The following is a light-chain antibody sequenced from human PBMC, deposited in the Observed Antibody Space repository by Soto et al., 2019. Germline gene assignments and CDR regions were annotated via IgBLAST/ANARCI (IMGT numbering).Light chain of an antibody. J-gene: IGKJ2*01. V-gene: IGKV4-1*01. Sequence: DIVMTQSPDSLAVSLGERATINCKSSQSVFYSSNNKNYLAWYHQKPGQPPKLLFYWASTRQSGVPDRFSGSGSGADFTLTITSLQAEDMAVYYCQQYYSFPHTFGHGNKLEIK. CDR1: QSVFYSSNNKNY. CDR3: QQYYSFPHT. CDR2: WAS.